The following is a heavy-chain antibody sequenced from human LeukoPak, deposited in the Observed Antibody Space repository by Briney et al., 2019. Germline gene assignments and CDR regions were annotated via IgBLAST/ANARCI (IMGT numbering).Heavy chain of an antibody. CDR1: GGSIISSSYN. Sequence: PSETLSLTCAVSGGSIISSSYNWGWIRQPPGKGLEWIGTIYHSGTTYYNPSLKSRVTISVDTSKNQFILKLSSVTAADTAVYYCARLPTGYPNWFDPWGQGSLVTVSS. V-gene: IGHV4-39*01. D-gene: IGHD3-9*01. CDR2: IYHSGTT. J-gene: IGHJ5*02. CDR3: ARLPTGYPNWFDP.